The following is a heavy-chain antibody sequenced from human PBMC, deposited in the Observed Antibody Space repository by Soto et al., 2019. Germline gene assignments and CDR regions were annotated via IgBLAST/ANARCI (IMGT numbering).Heavy chain of an antibody. J-gene: IGHJ6*02. CDR2: ISPYNGDT. CDR3: ARVGPIVVEPSAANFSFDQGMDV. D-gene: IGHD2-2*01. Sequence: QVQLKQSGGEVKNSGASVKVSCQSAGYAFIKYGINWVRQAPGKGLEWLGWISPYNGDTNYAQSLQDRITMTRDTATRIAYMELRTLRSNDTAVYYCARVGPIVVEPSAANFSFDQGMDVWGQGTTVIVS. V-gene: IGHV1-18*01. CDR1: GYAFIKYG.